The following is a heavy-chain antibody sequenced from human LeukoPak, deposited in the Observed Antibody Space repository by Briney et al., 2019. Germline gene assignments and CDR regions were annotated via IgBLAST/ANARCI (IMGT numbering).Heavy chain of an antibody. D-gene: IGHD2-2*01. CDR1: GHYW. Sequence: GGSLRLSCAASGHYWMHWVRQAPGKGLVWVSHVNSDGSWTSHADSVKGRFTISKDNAKNTVYLQMNNLRTEDTAVYYCVSFYETNWGRGTLVTVSS. CDR2: VNSDGSWT. V-gene: IGHV3-74*01. J-gene: IGHJ4*02. CDR3: VSFYETN.